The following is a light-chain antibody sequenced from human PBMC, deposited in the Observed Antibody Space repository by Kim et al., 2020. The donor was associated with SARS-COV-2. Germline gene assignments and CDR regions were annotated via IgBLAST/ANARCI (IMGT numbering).Light chain of an antibody. V-gene: IGLV3-19*01. CDR1: SLRSYF. J-gene: IGLJ1*01. Sequence: SSELTQDPAVSVALGQTVRITCQGDSLRSYFASWYQQKPGQAPLLVIYGKTNRPSGIPDRFSGSSSGRTASLTITGTQAEDEADYYCMSRDTDGPHNYVFGTGTQLTVL. CDR3: MSRDTDGPHNYV. CDR2: GKT.